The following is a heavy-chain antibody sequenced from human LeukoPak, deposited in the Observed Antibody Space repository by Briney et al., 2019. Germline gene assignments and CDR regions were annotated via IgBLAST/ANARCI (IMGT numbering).Heavy chain of an antibody. CDR3: ARQPGFSYGWFDP. CDR1: GYSISSGYY. J-gene: IGHJ5*02. CDR2: IYHSGST. Sequence: PSETLSLTCTVSGYSISSGYYWGWIRQPPGKGLEWIGSIYHSGSTYYNPSLKSRVTISVDTSKNQFSLKLSSVTAADTAVYYCARQPGFSYGWFDPWGQGTLVTVSS. D-gene: IGHD5-18*01. V-gene: IGHV4-38-2*02.